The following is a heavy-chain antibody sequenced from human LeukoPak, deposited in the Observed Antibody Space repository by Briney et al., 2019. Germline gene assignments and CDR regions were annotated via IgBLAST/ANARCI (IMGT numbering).Heavy chain of an antibody. D-gene: IGHD6-19*01. CDR3: ARDLSSGWSLNYYSYGMDV. Sequence: ASVKVSCKPSVYTFSGHAINWVRQAPGQGLEWMGWINTNTGNPTYAQGFTGRFVFSLDTSVSTAYLQISSLKAEDTAVYYCARDLSSGWSLNYYSYGMDVWGQGTTVTVSS. J-gene: IGHJ6*02. V-gene: IGHV7-4-1*02. CDR2: INTNTGNP. CDR1: VYTFSGHA.